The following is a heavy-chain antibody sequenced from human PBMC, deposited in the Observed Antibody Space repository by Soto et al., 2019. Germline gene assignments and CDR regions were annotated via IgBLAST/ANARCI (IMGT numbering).Heavy chain of an antibody. V-gene: IGHV4-31*03. Sequence: SETLSLSCTVSGGSISDGYYWSWIRQHPGKGLEWIGSISYSGSTSYNPSLKSRLTISVDRSKSQFSLNLSSVTAADTAVYYCARRDRSGYSYWLDTWGQGTLVTVSS. D-gene: IGHD3-22*01. J-gene: IGHJ5*02. CDR1: GGSISDGYY. CDR3: ARRDRSGYSYWLDT. CDR2: ISYSGST.